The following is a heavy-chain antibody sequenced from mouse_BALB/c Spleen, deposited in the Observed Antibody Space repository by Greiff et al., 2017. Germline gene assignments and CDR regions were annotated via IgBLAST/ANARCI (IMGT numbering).Heavy chain of an antibody. Sequence: EVMLVESGGGLVQPGGSLRLSCATSGFTFTDYYMSWVRQPPGKALEWLGFIRNKANGYTTEYSASVKGRFTISRDKSESILYLQMNTLRAEDSATYYCARAFYDGYPYYYAMDYWGQGTSVTVSS. V-gene: IGHV7-3*02. D-gene: IGHD2-3*01. CDR3: ARAFYDGYPYYYAMDY. CDR1: GFTFTDYY. J-gene: IGHJ4*01. CDR2: IRNKANGYTT.